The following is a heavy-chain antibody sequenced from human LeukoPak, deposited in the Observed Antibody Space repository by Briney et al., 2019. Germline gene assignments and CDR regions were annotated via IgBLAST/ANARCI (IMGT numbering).Heavy chain of an antibody. CDR3: AKDGGITMVRGVIINANWFDP. V-gene: IGHV3-23*01. CDR1: GFTFSSYG. D-gene: IGHD3-10*01. Sequence: GGSLRLSCAASGFTFSSYGMSWVRQAPGKGLEWVSAISGSGGSTYYADSVKGRFTISRDNSKNTLYLQMNSLRAEDTAVYYCAKDGGITMVRGVIINANWFDPWGQGTLVTVSS. CDR2: ISGSGGST. J-gene: IGHJ5*02.